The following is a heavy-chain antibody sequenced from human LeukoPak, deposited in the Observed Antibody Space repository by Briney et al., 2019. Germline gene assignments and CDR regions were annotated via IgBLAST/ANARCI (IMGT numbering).Heavy chain of an antibody. J-gene: IGHJ5*02. CDR2: IDSGGSR. V-gene: IGHV3-66*01. D-gene: IGHD5-24*01. CDR3: ARGGNDGYNP. CDR1: GFTVSSNY. Sequence: PGGSLRLSCAASGFTVSSNYMSWVRQAPGKGLEWVSVIDSGGSRDYAESVKGRFTISRDNSKNTLYLQMNSLRAEDTAVYYCARGGNDGYNPWGQGTLVTVSS.